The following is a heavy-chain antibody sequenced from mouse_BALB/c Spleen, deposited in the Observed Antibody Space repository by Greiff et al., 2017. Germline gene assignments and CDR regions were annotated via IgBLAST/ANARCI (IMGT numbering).Heavy chain of an antibody. V-gene: IGHV5-6-5*01. J-gene: IGHJ4*01. Sequence: EVKVEESGGGLVKPGGSLKLSCAASGFTFSSYAMSWVRQTPEKRLEWVASISSGGSTYYPDSVKGRFTISRDNARNILYLQMSSLRSEDTAMYYCARRRFITTATGAMDYWGQGTSVTVSS. D-gene: IGHD1-2*01. CDR3: ARRRFITTATGAMDY. CDR1: GFTFSSYA. CDR2: ISSGGST.